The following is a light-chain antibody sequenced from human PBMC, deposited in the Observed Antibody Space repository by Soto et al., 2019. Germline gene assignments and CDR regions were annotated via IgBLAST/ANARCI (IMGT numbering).Light chain of an antibody. J-gene: IGKJ1*01. CDR1: QSVSSN. Sequence: EIVMTQSPATLSVSPGERATLSCRASQSVSSNLAWYQQKPGQAPRLLIYGASTRATGIPARFSGSGSGTEFPLTISSLQSEDFAVSYCQQYNNWPWTFGQGTKVEIK. CDR2: GAS. CDR3: QQYNNWPWT. V-gene: IGKV3-15*01.